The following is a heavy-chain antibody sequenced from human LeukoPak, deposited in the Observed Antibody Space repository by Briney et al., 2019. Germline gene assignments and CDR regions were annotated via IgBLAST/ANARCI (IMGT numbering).Heavy chain of an antibody. CDR1: GGSISSGGYY. CDR3: ARRYSGSYYGNYFDY. CDR2: IYHSGST. J-gene: IGHJ4*02. V-gene: IGHV4-30-2*01. D-gene: IGHD1-26*01. Sequence: SQTLSLTCTVSGGSISSGGYYWSWIRQPPGKGLEWIGYIYHSGSTYYNPSLKSRVTISVDRSKNQFSLKLSSVTAADTAVYYCARRYSGSYYGNYFDYWGQGTLVTVSS.